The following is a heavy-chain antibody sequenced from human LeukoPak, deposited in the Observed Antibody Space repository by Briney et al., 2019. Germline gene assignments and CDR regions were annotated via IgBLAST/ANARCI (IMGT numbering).Heavy chain of an antibody. CDR2: ISSSSSYI. J-gene: IGHJ6*02. Sequence: PGGSLRLSCAASGFTFSSYSMNWVRQAPGKGLEWVSSISSSSSYIYYADSVKGRFTISRDNAKNSLYLQMNSLKTEDTAVYYCARHDSSGSYLASAYGMDVWGQGTTVTVSS. CDR3: ARHDSSGSYLASAYGMDV. CDR1: GFTFSSYS. V-gene: IGHV3-21*04. D-gene: IGHD1-26*01.